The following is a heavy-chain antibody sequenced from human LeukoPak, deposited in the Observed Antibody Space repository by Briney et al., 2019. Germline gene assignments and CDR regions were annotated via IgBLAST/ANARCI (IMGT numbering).Heavy chain of an antibody. CDR2: IKEDESEK. V-gene: IGHV3-7*01. D-gene: IGHD6-6*01. CDR1: GFTFSSYW. CDR3: AREAEYSSSGSFDY. J-gene: IGHJ4*02. Sequence: GGSLRLSCAVSGFTFSSYWMSWVRQAPGNGPEWVANIKEDESEKNYVDSVKGRFTISRDNSKNTLYLQMNSLRAEDTAVYYCAREAEYSSSGSFDYWGQGTLVTVSS.